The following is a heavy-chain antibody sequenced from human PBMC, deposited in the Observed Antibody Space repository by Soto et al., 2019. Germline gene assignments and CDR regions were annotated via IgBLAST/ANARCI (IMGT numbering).Heavy chain of an antibody. CDR2: ISAYNGNT. CDR3: ARDPRVDYDILTGYYPLYYYYYMDV. Sequence: ASVKVSCKASGYTFTSYGISWVRQAPGQGLEWMGWISAYNGNTNYAQKLQGRVTMTTDTSTSTAYMELRSLRSDDTAVYYCARDPRVDYDILTGYYPLYYYYYMDVWGKGTTVTVSS. CDR1: GYTFTSYG. D-gene: IGHD3-9*01. J-gene: IGHJ6*03. V-gene: IGHV1-18*01.